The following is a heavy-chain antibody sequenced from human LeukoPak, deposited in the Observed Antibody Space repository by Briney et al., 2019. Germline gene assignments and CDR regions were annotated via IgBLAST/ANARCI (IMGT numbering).Heavy chain of an antibody. V-gene: IGHV3-21*01. CDR3: ARDLTVTTRDDY. Sequence: GGSLRLSCAASGFTFSSNYMTWVRQAPGKGLEWVSSISSSSSYIYYADSVKGRFTISRDNAKNSLYLQMNSLRAEDTAVYYCARDLTVTTRDDYWGQGTLVTVSS. J-gene: IGHJ4*02. CDR1: GFTFSSNY. CDR2: ISSSSSYI. D-gene: IGHD4-17*01.